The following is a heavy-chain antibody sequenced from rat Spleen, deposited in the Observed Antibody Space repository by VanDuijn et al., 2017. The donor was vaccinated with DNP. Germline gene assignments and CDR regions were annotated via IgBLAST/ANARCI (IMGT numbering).Heavy chain of an antibody. Sequence: EVHLVESGGGLVQPGRSLKLSCAASGFTFSDYYMAWVRQAPTKGLEWVASISTGIGRTYYRDSLKGRFTISRDNAKNILYLQIDSLRSEETATYYCARHMDTGPYYAMDVWGQGTSVTVS. CDR2: ISTGIGRT. CDR1: GFTFSDYY. J-gene: IGHJ4*01. CDR3: ARHMDTGPYYAMDV. V-gene: IGHV5-25*01. D-gene: IGHD4-1*01.